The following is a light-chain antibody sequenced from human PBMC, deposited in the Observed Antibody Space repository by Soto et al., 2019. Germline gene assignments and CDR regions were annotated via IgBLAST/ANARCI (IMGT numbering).Light chain of an antibody. V-gene: IGKV2-28*01. CDR2: LGS. Sequence: DIVMTQSPLSLPVIPGEPASISCRSSESLLHSNGYNYLDWYLQKPGQPPQLLIFLGSSRASGVPVRFSGSGSGTDFTLKISRVEAEDIGVYYCMQARQSITFGQWTRLEIK. J-gene: IGKJ5*01. CDR1: ESLLHSNGYNY. CDR3: MQARQSIT.